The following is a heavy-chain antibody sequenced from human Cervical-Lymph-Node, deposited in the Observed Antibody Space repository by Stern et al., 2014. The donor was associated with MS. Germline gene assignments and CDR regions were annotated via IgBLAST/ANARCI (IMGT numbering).Heavy chain of an antibody. D-gene: IGHD4-17*01. J-gene: IGHJ4*02. CDR2: ICTDSTHA. CDR3: ARARVGDYARSPHLDS. CDR1: GFNFSHYS. Sequence: EVQLVESGGGLVKPGESLRLSCDASGFNFSHYSINWVRQAPGKGLEWISSICTDSTHASDADSVECRFTISRDSAKDSVSLHMVSLRAEDTAVYYCARARVGDYARSPHLDSWGQGTLVTVSS. V-gene: IGHV3-21*01.